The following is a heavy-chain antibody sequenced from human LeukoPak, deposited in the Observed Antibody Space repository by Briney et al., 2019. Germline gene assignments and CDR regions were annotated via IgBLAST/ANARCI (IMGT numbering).Heavy chain of an antibody. D-gene: IGHD2-2*01. CDR3: ARVYQSAEYYFDY. Sequence: PSETLSLTCTVSGGSIDSYYWSWIRQPPGTGLERMGYIYYTGSTEYHPSLKSRVTISLVTSKNQFSLKLTSVTAADTAVYYCARVYQSAEYYFDYWGQGNLVSVSS. J-gene: IGHJ4*02. CDR1: GGSIDSYY. V-gene: IGHV4-59*01. CDR2: IYYTGST.